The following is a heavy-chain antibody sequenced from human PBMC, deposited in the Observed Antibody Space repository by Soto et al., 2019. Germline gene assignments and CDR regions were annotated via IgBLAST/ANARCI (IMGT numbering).Heavy chain of an antibody. CDR1: GGTFSSYA. V-gene: IGHV1-69*12. CDR3: ASPGETPYYCGMDV. CDR2: IIPIFGTA. Sequence: QVQLVQSGAEVKKPGSSVKVSCKASGGTFSSYAISWVRQAPGQGLEWMGGIIPIFGTADYAQRFQGRVTMTADESTSTAYMELSSLRSEDTAVYYCASPGETPYYCGMDVWGQGTTVTVSS. J-gene: IGHJ6*02.